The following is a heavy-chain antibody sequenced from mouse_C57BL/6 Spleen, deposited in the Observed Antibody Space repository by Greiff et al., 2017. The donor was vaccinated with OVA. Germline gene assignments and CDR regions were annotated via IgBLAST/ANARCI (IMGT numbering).Heavy chain of an antibody. CDR1: GYTFTSSW. J-gene: IGHJ2*01. CDR3: ARGGDYFDY. CDR2: IYPGSGST. Sequence: QVQLQQPGAELVKPGASVKMSCKASGYTFTSSWITWVKQRPGQGLEWIGDIYPGSGSTNYNEKFKSKATLTVDTSSSTAYIQLSSLTSEDSAVYYCARGGDYFDYWGQGTTLTVSS. V-gene: IGHV1-55*01.